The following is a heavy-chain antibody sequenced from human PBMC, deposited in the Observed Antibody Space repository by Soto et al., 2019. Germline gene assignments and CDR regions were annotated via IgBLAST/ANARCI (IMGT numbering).Heavy chain of an antibody. D-gene: IGHD4-4*01. V-gene: IGHV3-33*01. CDR1: GFTFSSYG. CDR3: ARESGALTVTRYNWFDP. CDR2: IWYDGSNK. J-gene: IGHJ5*02. Sequence: QVQLVESGGGVVQPGRSLRLSCAASGFTFSSYGMHWVRQAPGKGLDWVAVIWYDGSNKYYADSVKGRFTISRDNSKNPLYRQMNSLRAEDTAVYYCARESGALTVTRYNWFDPWGQGTLVTVSS.